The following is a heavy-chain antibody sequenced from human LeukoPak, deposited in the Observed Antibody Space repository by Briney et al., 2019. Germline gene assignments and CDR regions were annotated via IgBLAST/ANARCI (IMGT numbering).Heavy chain of an antibody. Sequence: SETLSLTCTVSGGSISSGSYYWSWIRQPAGKGLEWIGRIYTSGSTNYNPSLKGRVTISVDTSKNQFSLKLSSVTAADTAVYYCAREYSSGWYALDPWGQGTLVTVSS. CDR2: IYTSGST. D-gene: IGHD6-19*01. V-gene: IGHV4-61*02. J-gene: IGHJ5*02. CDR3: AREYSSGWYALDP. CDR1: GGSISSGSYY.